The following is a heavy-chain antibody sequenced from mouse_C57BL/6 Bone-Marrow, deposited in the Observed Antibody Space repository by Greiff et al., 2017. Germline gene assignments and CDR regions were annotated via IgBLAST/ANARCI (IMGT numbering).Heavy chain of an antibody. CDR2: IDPSDSET. J-gene: IGHJ2*01. Sequence: QVHVKQPGAELVRPGSSVKLSCKASGYTFTSYWMHWVKQRPIQGLEWIGNIDPSDSETHYNQKFKDKATLTVDKSSSTAYMQLSSLTSEDSAVYYCARSEGGGTRDFDYWGQGTTLTVSS. V-gene: IGHV1-52*01. CDR3: ARSEGGGTRDFDY. D-gene: IGHD2-14*01. CDR1: GYTFTSYW.